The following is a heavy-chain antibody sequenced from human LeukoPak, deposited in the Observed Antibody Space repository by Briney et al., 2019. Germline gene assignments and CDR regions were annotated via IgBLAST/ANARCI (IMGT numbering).Heavy chain of an antibody. D-gene: IGHD3-9*01. J-gene: IGHJ4*02. Sequence: PGGSLRLSCAASGFTFSSYSMHWVRQAPGKGLEWVANIKHDGSEKKYLDSVKGRFTISRDNAKNSMYLQMNSLRAEDTAVYYCARDEIYYDILTGYRHFDYWGQGTLVTVFS. CDR1: GFTFSSYS. CDR2: IKHDGSEK. CDR3: ARDEIYYDILTGYRHFDY. V-gene: IGHV3-7*01.